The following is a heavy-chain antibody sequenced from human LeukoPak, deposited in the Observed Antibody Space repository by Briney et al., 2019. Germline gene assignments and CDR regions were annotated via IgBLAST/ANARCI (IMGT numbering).Heavy chain of an antibody. J-gene: IGHJ4*02. CDR2: IKQDGSEK. CDR3: ARDRPAQWLVDFDY. CDR1: GFTFSPYW. Sequence: GGSLRLSCAASGFTFSPYWMTRVRQAPGKGLEWVANIKQDGSEKYYVESVKGRFTISRDNAKNSLYLQMNSLRAEDTAVYYCARDRPAQWLVDFDYWGQGTLVTVSS. V-gene: IGHV3-7*01. D-gene: IGHD6-19*01.